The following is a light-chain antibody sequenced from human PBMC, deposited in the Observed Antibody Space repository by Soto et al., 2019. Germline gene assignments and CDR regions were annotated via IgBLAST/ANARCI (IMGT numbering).Light chain of an antibody. CDR2: DAS. CDR3: QQYDTYRT. Sequence: DRVIITCRASQSISTWLAWYQQKPGKAPKLLIYDASTLERGVPSRFSGSGSGTEFTLTISTLQPDDFATYYCQQYDTYRTFGQGTKVEI. CDR1: QSISTW. J-gene: IGKJ2*01. V-gene: IGKV1-5*01.